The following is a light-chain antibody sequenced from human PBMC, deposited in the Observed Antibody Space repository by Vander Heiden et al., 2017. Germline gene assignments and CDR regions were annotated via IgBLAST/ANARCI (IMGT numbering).Light chain of an antibody. Sequence: DIVMTQSPDSLAVSLGERATINCKSSQSLLYSSNNKNYLAWLQQKPGQPPKLLIYWASTRESGVPDRFSGGGSGTDFTLTISSLQAEDVAVYYCQQYYSTPRTFGQGTKVEIK. CDR1: QSLLYSSNNKNY. CDR2: WAS. V-gene: IGKV4-1*01. J-gene: IGKJ1*01. CDR3: QQYYSTPRT.